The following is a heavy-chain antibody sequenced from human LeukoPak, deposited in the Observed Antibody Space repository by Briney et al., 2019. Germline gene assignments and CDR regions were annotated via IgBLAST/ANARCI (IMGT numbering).Heavy chain of an antibody. D-gene: IGHD4-17*01. CDR3: GRLRDRWNYGDYYLDY. CDR2: IYPGDSDT. Sequence: GESLKISCRGSVYSFTSYWIGWVRQMPGKVLEWMGIIYPGDSDTRYSPSFQGQVTISADKSISTAYLQWSSLKASDTAMYYCGRLRDRWNYGDYYLDYRGQGTLVTHSS. V-gene: IGHV5-51*01. CDR1: VYSFTSYW. J-gene: IGHJ4*02.